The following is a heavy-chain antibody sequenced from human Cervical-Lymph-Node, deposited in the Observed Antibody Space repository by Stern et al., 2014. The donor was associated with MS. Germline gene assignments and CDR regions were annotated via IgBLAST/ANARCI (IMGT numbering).Heavy chain of an antibody. V-gene: IGHV2-5*02. CDR3: AHRGWELGHPTWFDY. CDR1: GFSLSTSGVG. J-gene: IGHJ4*02. D-gene: IGHD1-26*01. Sequence: QVTLKESGPTLVKPTQTLTLTCTFSGFSLSTSGVGAGWIRQPPGKALEWLALIYWDDDKHYSPSLKSRLTITKDTSKNQVVLTMTNMDPVDTATYYCAHRGWELGHPTWFDYWGQGTLVTVSS. CDR2: IYWDDDK.